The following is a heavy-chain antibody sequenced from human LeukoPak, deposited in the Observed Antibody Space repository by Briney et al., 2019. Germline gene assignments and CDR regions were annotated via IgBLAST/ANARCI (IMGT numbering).Heavy chain of an antibody. CDR1: GGSISSSNW. CDR3: AKDRSRAAPRHFDY. Sequence: PSGTLSLTCAVSGGSISSSNWWGWVRQPPGKGLEWSGEIYHSGSTNYNPSLKSRVTISVDKSKNQFSLKLSSVTAADPAVYYCAKDRSRAAPRHFDYWGQGTLVTVSS. V-gene: IGHV4-4*02. D-gene: IGHD6-6*01. J-gene: IGHJ4*02. CDR2: IYHSGST.